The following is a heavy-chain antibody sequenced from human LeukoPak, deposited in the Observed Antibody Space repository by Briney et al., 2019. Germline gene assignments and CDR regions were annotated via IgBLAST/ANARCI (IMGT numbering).Heavy chain of an antibody. D-gene: IGHD3-10*01. CDR3: AKDRDY. V-gene: IGHV3-7*05. CDR1: GFTFSSSW. Sequence: PGRSLRLSCAASGFTFSSSWMGWVRQAPGKGLEGGANINVDGSEKNYVHSVQRRFTISRDNAKNSLYLEMNTLRAEDTAVYYCAKDRDYWGQGTLVTVSS. CDR2: INVDGSEK. J-gene: IGHJ4*01.